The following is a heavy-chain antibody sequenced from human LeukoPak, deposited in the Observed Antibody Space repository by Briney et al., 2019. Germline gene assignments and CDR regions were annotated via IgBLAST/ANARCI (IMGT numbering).Heavy chain of an antibody. J-gene: IGHJ3*02. Sequence: SETLSLTCTGSGGSISSYYWSWIRQPAGKGLEWIGRIYTSGSTNYNPSLKSRVTMSVDTSKNQFSLKLSSVTAAYTAVYYFVRDLGRYYDDGSGYYHADAFDSWGQGTMVTVSS. CDR1: GGSISSYY. V-gene: IGHV4-4*07. D-gene: IGHD3-22*01. CDR3: VRDLGRYYDDGSGYYHADAFDS. CDR2: IYTSGST.